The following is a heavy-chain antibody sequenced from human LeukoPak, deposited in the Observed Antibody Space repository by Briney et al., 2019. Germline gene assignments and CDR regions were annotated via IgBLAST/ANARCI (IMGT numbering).Heavy chain of an antibody. J-gene: IGHJ3*02. V-gene: IGHV4-34*01. CDR2: INHSGST. CDR1: GGSFSGYY. D-gene: IGHD5-18*01. CDR3: ARGDTAMGLAFDI. Sequence: SETLSLTCAVYGGSFSGYYWSWIRQPPGKGLEWIGEINHSGSTNYNPSLKSRVTISVDTSKNQFSLKLSSVTAADTAVYYCARGDTAMGLAFDIWGQGTMVTVSS.